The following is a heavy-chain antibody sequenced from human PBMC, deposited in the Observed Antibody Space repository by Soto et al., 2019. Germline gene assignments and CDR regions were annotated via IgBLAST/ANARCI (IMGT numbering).Heavy chain of an antibody. CDR3: ARAGYSSGWYQSFYYYYGMDV. CDR1: GFTFSSYA. V-gene: IGHV3-30-3*01. D-gene: IGHD6-19*01. Sequence: PGGSLRLSCAASGFTFSSYAMHWVRQAPGKGLEWVAVISYDGSNKYYAGSVKGRFTISRDNSKNTLYLQMNSLRAEDTAVCYCARAGYSSGWYQSFYYYYGMDVWGQGTTVTVSS. J-gene: IGHJ6*02. CDR2: ISYDGSNK.